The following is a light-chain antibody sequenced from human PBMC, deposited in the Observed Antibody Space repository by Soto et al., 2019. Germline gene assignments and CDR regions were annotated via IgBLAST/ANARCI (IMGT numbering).Light chain of an antibody. Sequence: QSALTQPASVSGSPVQSITISCTGTSSDVGSYNLVSWYLQHPGKAPKLMIYDGSKRSSGVSNRFSGSKSGNTASLTISGLQAEDEADYYCCSYAASSTSLVVFGGGPQLTAL. V-gene: IGLV2-23*01. CDR3: CSYAASSTSLVV. CDR2: DGS. CDR1: SSDVGSYNL. J-gene: IGLJ2*01.